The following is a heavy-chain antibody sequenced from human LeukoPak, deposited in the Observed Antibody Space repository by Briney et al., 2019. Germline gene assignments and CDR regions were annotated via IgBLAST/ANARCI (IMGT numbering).Heavy chain of an antibody. D-gene: IGHD6-13*01. CDR1: NGSISSDH. Sequence: SETLSLTCTVSNGSISSDHWSWVRQPPGKGLEWIGYILTSGSTNYNPSLKSRVTMSVDTSKNQFSLKLSSVTAADTAVYYCARGDSSRVWFDPWGQGTLVTVSS. V-gene: IGHV4-4*09. CDR3: ARGDSSRVWFDP. CDR2: ILTSGST. J-gene: IGHJ5*02.